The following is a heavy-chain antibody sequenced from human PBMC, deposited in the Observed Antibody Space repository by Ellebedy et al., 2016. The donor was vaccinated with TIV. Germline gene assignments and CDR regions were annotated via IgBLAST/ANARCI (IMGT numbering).Heavy chain of an antibody. J-gene: IGHJ6*02. V-gene: IGHV3-21*01. CDR2: ISSSSSYI. D-gene: IGHD1-1*01. CDR3: ARHWMEAATDYYYGMDV. Sequence: PGGSLRLSCAPSGFTVSSHYMSWVRQAPGKGLEWVSSISSSSSYIYSADSVKGRFTISRDNAKNSLYLQMNSLRAEETAVYYCARHWMEAATDYYYGMDVWGQGTTVTVSS. CDR1: GFTVSSHY.